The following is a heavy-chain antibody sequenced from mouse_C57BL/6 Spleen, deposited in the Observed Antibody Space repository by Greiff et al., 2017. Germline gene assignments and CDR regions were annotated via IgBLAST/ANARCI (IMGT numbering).Heavy chain of an antibody. CDR2: ISSCSGTI. CDR3: ASPGSSEGLDY. Sequence: DVMLVESGGGLVKPGGSLTLSCAASGFTFSDYGMHWVRQAPAKGLEWVAYISSCSGTINYAPTVKGRFTISRDNAKNTLFLQMNSLRAEDTAMYYCASPGSSEGLDYWGQGTLVTVSS. CDR1: GFTFSDYG. D-gene: IGHD1-1*01. V-gene: IGHV5-17*01. J-gene: IGHJ3*01.